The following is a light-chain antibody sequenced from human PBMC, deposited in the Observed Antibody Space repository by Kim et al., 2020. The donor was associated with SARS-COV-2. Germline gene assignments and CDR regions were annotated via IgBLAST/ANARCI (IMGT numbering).Light chain of an antibody. V-gene: IGLV2-11*01. J-gene: IGLJ2*01. Sequence: QAVTLYCIGSSSYLRAYNCVDCFQPLPGKAPGLIIHDVKRRRSGAPDRFSGSMSGNAASLTVSGLQPEDEGDYYCYSYAGYTLKRLFGGVTQLTVL. CDR1: SSYLRAYNC. CDR2: DVK. CDR3: YSYAGYTLKRL.